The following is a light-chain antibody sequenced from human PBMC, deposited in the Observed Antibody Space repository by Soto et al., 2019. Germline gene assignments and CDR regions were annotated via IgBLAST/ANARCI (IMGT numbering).Light chain of an antibody. J-gene: IGKJ4*01. CDR3: LQTFSAPLC. CDR1: QNISSY. CDR2: AAS. V-gene: IGKV1-39*01. Sequence: DIQMTQSPSSLSASVGDRVTITCRASQNISSYLNWFQQKPGKVPKLLIYAASSLQSGVPSRFSGSGSATEFTLTISSLLPEDFATYYCLQTFSAPLCFGGGTKVHI.